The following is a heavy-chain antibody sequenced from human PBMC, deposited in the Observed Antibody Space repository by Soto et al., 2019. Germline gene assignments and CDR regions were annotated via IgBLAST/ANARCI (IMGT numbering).Heavy chain of an antibody. D-gene: IGHD3-3*01. CDR3: ARAPTRITIFGVVKYYYYYGMDV. Sequence: QVQLVQSGAEVKKPGASVKVSCKASGYTFTSYDINWVRQATGQGLEWMGWMNPNSGNTGYAQKFKGRFTMSMNTSISTAYMELSSLRSEDTAVYYCARAPTRITIFGVVKYYYYYGMDVWGQGTTVTVSS. CDR2: MNPNSGNT. J-gene: IGHJ6*02. CDR1: GYTFTSYD. V-gene: IGHV1-8*01.